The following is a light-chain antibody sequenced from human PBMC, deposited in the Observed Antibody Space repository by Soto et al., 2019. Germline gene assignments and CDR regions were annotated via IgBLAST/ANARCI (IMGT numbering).Light chain of an antibody. V-gene: IGKV1-9*01. CDR3: QQLRAYPHT. CDR1: QTINNY. J-gene: IGKJ2*01. CDR2: PAS. Sequence: DIQLTQSPPFLSASVGDRVTATCRASQTINNYLAWFRKKEGKAPEFLIYPASTLQGGVPSRFSGHGFGINFTLTISSLQPEDFATYYCQQLRAYPHTFGQGTKLDIK.